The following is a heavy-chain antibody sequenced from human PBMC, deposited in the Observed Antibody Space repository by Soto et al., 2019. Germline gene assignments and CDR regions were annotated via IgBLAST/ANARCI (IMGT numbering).Heavy chain of an antibody. CDR3: ARDYAVTSGSQGAFDI. D-gene: IGHD3-16*01. Sequence: QVQLVESGGGVVQPGRSLRLSCAASGFTFSSYGMHWVRQAPGKGLEWVAVIWYDGSNKYYADSVKGRFTISRDNSKNTLYLQMNSLRAEDTAVYYCARDYAVTSGSQGAFDIWGQGTMVTVSS. V-gene: IGHV3-33*01. CDR2: IWYDGSNK. CDR1: GFTFSSYG. J-gene: IGHJ3*02.